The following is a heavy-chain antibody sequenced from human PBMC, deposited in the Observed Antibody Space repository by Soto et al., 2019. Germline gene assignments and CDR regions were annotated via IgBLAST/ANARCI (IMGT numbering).Heavy chain of an antibody. J-gene: IGHJ4*02. CDR2: ISYDGYNK. V-gene: IGHV3-30*18. Sequence: QVQLVESGGGVVQPGRSLRLSCAASGFTFSNYGMHWVRQAPGKGLEWGALISYDGYNKYYADSVKGRFTISRDSSKSTLYLQMDSLKAEDTAVYYCAKDPANVEIHGAFDYWGQGTLVTVSS. D-gene: IGHD4-17*01. CDR3: AKDPANVEIHGAFDY. CDR1: GFTFSNYG.